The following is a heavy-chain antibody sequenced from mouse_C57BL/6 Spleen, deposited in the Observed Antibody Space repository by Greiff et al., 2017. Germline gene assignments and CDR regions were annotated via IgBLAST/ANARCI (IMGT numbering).Heavy chain of an antibody. CDR2: INPSTGGT. D-gene: IGHD1-1*01. CDR1: GYSFTGYY. V-gene: IGHV1-42*01. CDR3: ARDYYYGSSEGAMDY. J-gene: IGHJ4*01. Sequence: VQLQQSGPELVKPGASVKISCKASGYSFTGYYMNWVKQSPEKSLEWIGEINPSTGGTTYNQKFKAKATLTVDKSSSTAYMQLKSLTSEDSAVYDCARDYYYGSSEGAMDYWGQGTSVTVSS.